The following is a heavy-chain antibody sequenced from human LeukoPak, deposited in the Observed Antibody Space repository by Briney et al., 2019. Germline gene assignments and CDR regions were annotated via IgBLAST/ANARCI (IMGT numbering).Heavy chain of an antibody. Sequence: ASVTVSCTASGYTFTSYYMHWVRQAPGQGLEWTGLINPSGGSTSYAQKFQGRVTMTRDTSTSTVYTELSSLRPEDTAVYYCAKDWRRIVVVGPITRHGNYMDVWGKGTTVTISS. V-gene: IGHV1-46*01. J-gene: IGHJ6*03. CDR3: AKDWRRIVVVGPITRHGNYMDV. CDR2: INPSGGST. CDR1: GYTFTSYY. D-gene: IGHD2-15*01.